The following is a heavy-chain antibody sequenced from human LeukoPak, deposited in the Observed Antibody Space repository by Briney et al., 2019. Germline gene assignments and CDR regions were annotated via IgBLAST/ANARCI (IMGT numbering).Heavy chain of an antibody. CDR1: GYTFTSYG. CDR3: ARDQAMVRGVINYGMDV. CDR2: ISAYNGNT. V-gene: IGHV1-18*01. J-gene: IGHJ6*02. D-gene: IGHD3-10*01. Sequence: GASVKVSCKASGYTFTSYGISWVRQAPGQGLEWMGWISAYNGNTNYAQKLQGRVTMTTDTSTSTAYMELRSLRSDDTAVYYCARDQAMVRGVINYGMDVWGQGTTVTVSS.